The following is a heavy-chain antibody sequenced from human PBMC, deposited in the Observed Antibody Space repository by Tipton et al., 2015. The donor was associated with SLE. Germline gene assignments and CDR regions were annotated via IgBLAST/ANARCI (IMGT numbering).Heavy chain of an antibody. Sequence: SLRLSCAASGFTFSSYGMHWVRQAPGKGLEWVAVISYDGSNKYYADSVKGRVTISRDNSKNTLYLQLTGLRVEDTAVYYCASQLLYNFDYWGQGTLVTISS. CDR2: ISYDGSNK. CDR1: GFTFSSYG. J-gene: IGHJ4*02. CDR3: ASQLLYNFDY. V-gene: IGHV3-30*19. D-gene: IGHD1-1*01.